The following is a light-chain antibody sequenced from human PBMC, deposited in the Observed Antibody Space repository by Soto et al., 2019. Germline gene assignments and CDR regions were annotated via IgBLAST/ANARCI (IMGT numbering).Light chain of an antibody. Sequence: QSVLTQSPSASASLGASVKLTCTLSSGHSSYAIAWHQQQPEKDPRYLMKLNSDGSHSKGDGIPDRFSGSSSGAERYLTISRLQSEDEAYYYCQTWGTGLQVFGGGTKVTVL. V-gene: IGLV4-69*01. CDR3: QTWGTGLQV. CDR2: LNSDGSH. J-gene: IGLJ2*01. CDR1: SGHSSYA.